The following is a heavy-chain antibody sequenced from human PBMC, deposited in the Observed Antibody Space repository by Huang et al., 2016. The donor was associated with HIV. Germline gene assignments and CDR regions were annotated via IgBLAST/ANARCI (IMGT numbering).Heavy chain of an antibody. D-gene: IGHD6-6*01. CDR2: INPKRGGT. Sequence: QVQLVQSGAEVKNPGASVRVSCKASGYTFTDSNIHWVRQAPGQGLDWMGWINPKRGGTIYAQGFQGRITMTRDTTISTVHMDLRRIQSDDTAVYFCARDWSFGSSTSPADWGQGTLVTVSS. J-gene: IGHJ4*02. CDR3: ARDWSFGSSTSPAD. CDR1: GYTFTDSN. V-gene: IGHV1-2*02.